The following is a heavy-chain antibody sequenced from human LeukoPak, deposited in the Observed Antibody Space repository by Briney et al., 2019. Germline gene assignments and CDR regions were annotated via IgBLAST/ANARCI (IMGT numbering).Heavy chain of an antibody. CDR3: ARAPLYQLLRPY. CDR2: ISWNSGSI. J-gene: IGHJ4*02. D-gene: IGHD1-7*01. Sequence: GESLRLSCAASGFTFDDYAMHWVRQAPGKGLEWVSGISWNSGSIGYADSVKGRFTISRDNAKNSLYLQMNSLRAEDTAVYYCARAPLYQLLRPYWGQGTLVTVSS. CDR1: GFTFDDYA. V-gene: IGHV3-9*01.